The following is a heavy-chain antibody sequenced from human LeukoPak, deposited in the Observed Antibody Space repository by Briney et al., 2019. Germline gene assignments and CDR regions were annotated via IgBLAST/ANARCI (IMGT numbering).Heavy chain of an antibody. D-gene: IGHD1-20*01. CDR1: GGTFSSYA. V-gene: IGHV1-69*06. Sequence: ASVKVSCKASGGTFSSYAISWVRQAPGQGLEWMGGIIPIFGTANYAQKFQGRVTITADKSTSTAYMELSSLRSEDTAVYYCARGPGVDSWNEGALPNWFDPWGQGTLVTVSS. J-gene: IGHJ5*02. CDR2: IIPIFGTA. CDR3: ARGPGVDSWNEGALPNWFDP.